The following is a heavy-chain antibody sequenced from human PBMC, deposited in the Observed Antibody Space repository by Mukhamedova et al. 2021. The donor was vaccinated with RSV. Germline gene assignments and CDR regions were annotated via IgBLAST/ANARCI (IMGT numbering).Heavy chain of an antibody. V-gene: IGHV4-59*01. CDR2: IYYSGST. D-gene: IGHD4-17*01. CDR3: ARARLGDYGDYGWFDP. Sequence: QPPGKGLEWIGYIYYSGSTNYNPSLKSRVTISVDTSKNQFSLKLSSVTAADTAVYYCARARLGDYGDYGWFDPWGQGTLVTVSS. J-gene: IGHJ5*02.